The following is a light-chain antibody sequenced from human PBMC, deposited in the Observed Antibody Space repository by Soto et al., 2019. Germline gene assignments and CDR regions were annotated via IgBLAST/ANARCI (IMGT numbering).Light chain of an antibody. J-gene: IGKJ3*01. Sequence: DIQMTQSPSTLSASVGDRVTITCRASQSITMWLAWYQQKPGKAPRLLIYDASILESGVPSRFSGSGSGTQFTLTISSLQPDDFATYYCQHYDNYLFAFGPGTKVDIK. V-gene: IGKV1-5*01. CDR2: DAS. CDR1: QSITMW. CDR3: QHYDNYLFA.